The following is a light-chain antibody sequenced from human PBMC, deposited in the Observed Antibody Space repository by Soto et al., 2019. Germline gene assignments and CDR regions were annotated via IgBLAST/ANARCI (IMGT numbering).Light chain of an antibody. CDR2: GAS. J-gene: IGKJ2*01. V-gene: IGKV3-20*01. CDR3: QHFGSSSDA. Sequence: PGDRVTLSCRASQSVSDYSLAWYQQKPGQAPRLLIYGASNRATGIPDRFSGSASGTDFTLTIGRLEPEDFAVYFCQHFGSSSDAFGQGSKLEVK. CDR1: QSVSDYS.